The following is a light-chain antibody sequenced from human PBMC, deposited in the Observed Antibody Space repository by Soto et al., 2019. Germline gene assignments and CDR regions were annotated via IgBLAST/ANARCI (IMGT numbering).Light chain of an antibody. CDR3: EGT. J-gene: IGKJ4*01. Sequence: EIVLTQSPAALSLSPGERATLSCRASQSVSSYLAWYQQKPGQAPRLLIYDASNRATGIPARFSGSGSGTDFTLTISSLEPEDFAVYSPEGTFGGGTKVDIK. CDR1: QSVSSY. V-gene: IGKV3-11*01. CDR2: DAS.